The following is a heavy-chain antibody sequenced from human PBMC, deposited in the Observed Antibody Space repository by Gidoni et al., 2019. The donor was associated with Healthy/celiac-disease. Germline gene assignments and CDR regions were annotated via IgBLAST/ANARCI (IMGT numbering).Heavy chain of an antibody. J-gene: IGHJ6*03. D-gene: IGHD6-13*01. CDR2: IYSGGRT. CDR1: GFTVSSNY. CDR3: ARGHQDYSSSWYVTFTNYYYYYMDV. Sequence: EVQLVETGGGLIQPGGSLRLSCAASGFTVSSNYMSWVRQAPGKGLEWVSVIYSGGRTNYADSVKGRFTISRDNSKNTLYLQMNSLRAEDTAVYYCARGHQDYSSSWYVTFTNYYYYYMDVWGKGTTVTVSS. V-gene: IGHV3-53*02.